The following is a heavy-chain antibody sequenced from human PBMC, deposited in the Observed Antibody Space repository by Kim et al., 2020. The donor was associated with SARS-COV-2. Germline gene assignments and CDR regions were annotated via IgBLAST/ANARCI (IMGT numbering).Heavy chain of an antibody. Sequence: GGSLRLSCAASGFTFSSYWMSWVRQAPGKGLEWVANIKQDGSEKYYVDSVKGRFTISRDNAKNSLYLQMNSLRAEDTAVYYCARTAGSGWFQQHFDAFDIWGQGTMVTVSS. CDR3: ARTAGSGWFQQHFDAFDI. V-gene: IGHV3-7*03. CDR2: IKQDGSEK. D-gene: IGHD6-19*01. CDR1: GFTFSSYW. J-gene: IGHJ3*02.